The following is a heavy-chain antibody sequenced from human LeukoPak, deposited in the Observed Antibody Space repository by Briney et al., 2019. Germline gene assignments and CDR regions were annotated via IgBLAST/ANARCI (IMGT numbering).Heavy chain of an antibody. CDR2: INHSGST. D-gene: IGHD3-10*01. CDR3: ASREYGSGSPYYFDY. V-gene: IGHV4-34*01. Sequence: SETLSLTCAVYGGSFSVYYCSWIRQPPGKGLEWIGEINHSGSTNYNPSLKSRVTISVDTSKNQFSLKLSSVTAADTAVYYCASREYGSGSPYYFDYWGQGTLVTVSS. J-gene: IGHJ4*02. CDR1: GGSFSVYY.